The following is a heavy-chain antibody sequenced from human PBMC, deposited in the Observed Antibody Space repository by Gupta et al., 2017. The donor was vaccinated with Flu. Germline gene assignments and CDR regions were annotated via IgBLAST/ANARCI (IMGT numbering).Heavy chain of an antibody. CDR3: ARGSKIGDTYDALDI. D-gene: IGHD3-3*01. Sequence: QVQLVESGGGLVKPGGSLRLSCAASGFTFPDYYMNWIRQAPGKGLEWFSYITPSGGTIYYADSVKGRFTISRDNAKNSLFLQMNSLRAEDTAVFYCARGSKIGDTYDALDIWGQGTVVTVSS. CDR2: ITPSGGTI. CDR1: GFTFPDYY. J-gene: IGHJ3*02. V-gene: IGHV3-11*01.